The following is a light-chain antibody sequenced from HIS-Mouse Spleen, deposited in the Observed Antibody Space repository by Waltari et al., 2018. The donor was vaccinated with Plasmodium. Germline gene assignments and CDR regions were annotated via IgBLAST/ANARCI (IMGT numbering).Light chain of an antibody. J-gene: IGLJ2*01. CDR1: NIGSKN. CDR2: RDS. CDR3: QVWDSSTVV. Sequence: SYELTQPLSVSVALGQTARITCGGNNIGSKNVHWYQQKPGQAPVLVSYRDSNRPSGLPERLSCSNSGNTATLTISRAQAGDEADYYCQVWDSSTVVFGGGTKLTVL. V-gene: IGLV3-9*01.